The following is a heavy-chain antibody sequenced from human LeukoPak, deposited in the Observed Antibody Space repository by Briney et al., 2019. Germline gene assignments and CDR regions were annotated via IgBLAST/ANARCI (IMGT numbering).Heavy chain of an antibody. J-gene: IGHJ4*02. V-gene: IGHV4-59*08. D-gene: IGHD5-18*01. Sequence: SETLSLTCIVSGGSISSYYWSWIRQPPGKGLEWIGYIHYSGRANYNRSLKSRVTISVDTSKNQFSLKLSSVTAADTAVYYCARHVDTAMVTFDYWGQGTPVTVSS. CDR3: ARHVDTAMVTFDY. CDR2: IHYSGRA. CDR1: GGSISSYY.